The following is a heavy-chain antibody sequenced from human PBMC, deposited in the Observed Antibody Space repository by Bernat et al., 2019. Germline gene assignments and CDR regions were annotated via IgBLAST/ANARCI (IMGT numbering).Heavy chain of an antibody. CDR2: IYYSGST. V-gene: IGHV4-31*03. CDR3: ARDYYGSGSYLYNWFDP. CDR1: GGSISSGGYY. J-gene: IGHJ5*02. D-gene: IGHD3-10*01. Sequence: QVQLQESGPGLVKPSQTLSLTCTVSGGSISSGGYYWSWIRQHPGKGLEWIGYIYYSGSTYYNPSLKSRVTISVDTSKNQFSLKLSSVTAADTAVYYCARDYYGSGSYLYNWFDPWGQGTLVTVSS.